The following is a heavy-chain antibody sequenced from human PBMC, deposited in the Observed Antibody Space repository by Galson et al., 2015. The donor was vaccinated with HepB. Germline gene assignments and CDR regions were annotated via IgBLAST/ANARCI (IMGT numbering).Heavy chain of an antibody. V-gene: IGHV4-59*08. J-gene: IGHJ4*02. D-gene: IGHD6-19*01. CDR2: IYYRGST. Sequence: SETLSLTCTVSGGSINTYYWSWIRQPPGKGLEWIGYIYYRGSTNYNSSLKSRVTISVDTSKKQFSLKLTSVTAADTAVYYCARHTPHYSSGFDYWGQGTLVTVSS. CDR3: ARHTPHYSSGFDY. CDR1: GGSINTYY.